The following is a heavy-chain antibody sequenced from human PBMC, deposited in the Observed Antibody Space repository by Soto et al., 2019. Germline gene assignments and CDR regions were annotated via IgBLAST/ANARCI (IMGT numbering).Heavy chain of an antibody. D-gene: IGHD3-3*02. CDR1: VYSINNGYY. V-gene: IGHV4-38-2*02. CDR3: ARDPSTAFGYSFDF. J-gene: IGHJ4*02. Sequence: KPSETLSLTCAFSVYSINNGYYWGWVRQPAGKGLEWFGNIYQTQNPFYNPSVESRVTISIDSSENHLSLQMTSVSAADTAVYYCARDPSTAFGYSFDFWGQGALVTVSS. CDR2: IYQTQNP.